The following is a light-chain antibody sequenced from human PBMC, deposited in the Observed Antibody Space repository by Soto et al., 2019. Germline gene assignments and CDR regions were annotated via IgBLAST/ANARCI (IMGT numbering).Light chain of an antibody. J-gene: IGKJ1*01. Sequence: AIQMTQSPSSLSASVGDRVTITCRARQDISDDVGCYQQTPGKAPKLLISGASRLQSGVPSRFSGSGSGAAFTLTITSLRPEDSATYYCLQNHNYPRTFGQGTKVDI. CDR3: LQNHNYPRT. CDR2: GAS. CDR1: QDISDD. V-gene: IGKV1-6*01.